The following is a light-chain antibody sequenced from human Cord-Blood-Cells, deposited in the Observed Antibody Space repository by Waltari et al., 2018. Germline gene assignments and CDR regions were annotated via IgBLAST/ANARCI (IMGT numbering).Light chain of an antibody. CDR1: SSNIGAGYD. CDR3: QSYDSSLSVV. J-gene: IGLJ2*01. V-gene: IGLV1-40*01. Sequence: QSVLTQPPSVSGAPGQRVTISCTGSSSNIGAGYDVHWYQRLPGTAPKLLIYGDSNRPSGVPDRFSGSKSGTSASRAITGLQAEDEADYYCQSYDSSLSVVFGGGTKLTVL. CDR2: GDS.